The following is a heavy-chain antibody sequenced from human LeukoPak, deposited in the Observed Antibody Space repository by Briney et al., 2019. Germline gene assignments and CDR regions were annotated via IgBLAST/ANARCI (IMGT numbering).Heavy chain of an antibody. D-gene: IGHD5-18*01. J-gene: IGHJ4*02. CDR3: AAHARYSYGVPYYFDY. V-gene: IGHV3-23*01. Sequence: GGSLRLSCAASGFTFSSYAMSWVRQAPGKGLEWVSAISGSGGSTYYADSVKGRFTISRDNSKNTLYLQMNSLRAEDTAVYYCAAHARYSYGVPYYFDYWGQGTLVTVSS. CDR2: ISGSGGST. CDR1: GFTFSSYA.